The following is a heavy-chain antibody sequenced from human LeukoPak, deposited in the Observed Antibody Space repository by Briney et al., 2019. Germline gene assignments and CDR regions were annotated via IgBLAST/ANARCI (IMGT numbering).Heavy chain of an antibody. Sequence: GGSLRLSCAASGFTFSSYAMSWVRQAPGKGLEWVSAISGSGGSTYYADSVKGRFTISRDNTKNTLYLQMNSLMAEDTAVYYCAKVADTNYDYVCGINFDYWGQGTLVTVSS. CDR1: GFTFSSYA. CDR3: AKVADTNYDYVCGINFDY. D-gene: IGHD3-16*01. CDR2: ISGSGGST. J-gene: IGHJ4*02. V-gene: IGHV3-23*01.